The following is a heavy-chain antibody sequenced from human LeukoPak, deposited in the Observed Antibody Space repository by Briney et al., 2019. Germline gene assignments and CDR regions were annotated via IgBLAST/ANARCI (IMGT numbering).Heavy chain of an antibody. CDR1: SGSISTSNYY. CDR3: ARDLTDYGSGSYYNWFDP. CDR2: IFYSGST. J-gene: IGHJ5*02. V-gene: IGHV4-39*07. D-gene: IGHD3-10*01. Sequence: SETLSLTCTVSSGSISTSNYYWGWVRQPPGKALEWIGNIFYSGSTYYSPSLKSRVTISVDTSKNQFSLKLSSVTAADTAVYYCARDLTDYGSGSYYNWFDPWGQGTLVTVSS.